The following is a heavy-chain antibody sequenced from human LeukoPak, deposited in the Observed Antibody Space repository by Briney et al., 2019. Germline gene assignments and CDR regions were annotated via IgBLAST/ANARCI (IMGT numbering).Heavy chain of an antibody. CDR3: ARVWFGYFFQ. D-gene: IGHD3-10*01. V-gene: IGHV3-30*03. Sequence: QPGRFLRLSCAASGFTFSSYGMHWVRQAPGKGLEWVAVISYDGSNKYYADSVKGRFSISKDNSNNTVFLQMNSVRVEDTAVYYCARVWFGYFFQWGQGALVTVSS. CDR2: ISYDGSNK. J-gene: IGHJ4*02. CDR1: GFTFSSYG.